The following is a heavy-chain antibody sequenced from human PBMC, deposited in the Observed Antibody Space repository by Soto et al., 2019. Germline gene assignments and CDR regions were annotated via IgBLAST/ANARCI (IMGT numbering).Heavy chain of an antibody. CDR2: IYYSGST. D-gene: IGHD2-15*01. J-gene: IGHJ5*02. CDR1: GGSISSYY. Sequence: PSETLSLTCTVSGGSISSYYWSWIRQPPGKGLEWIGYIYYSGSTNYNPSLKSRVTISVDTSKNQFSLKLSSVTAADTAVYYCASSRSGGRKGFDPWGQGTLVTVSS. CDR3: ASSRSGGRKGFDP. V-gene: IGHV4-59*08.